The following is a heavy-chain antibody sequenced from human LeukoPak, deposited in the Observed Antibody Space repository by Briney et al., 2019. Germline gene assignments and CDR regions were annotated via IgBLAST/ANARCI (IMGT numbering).Heavy chain of an antibody. V-gene: IGHV4-30-2*01. Sequence: SGTLSLTCAGSVGSISSGSYSWSWIRQPPGKGLEWIVYIYHSGSTYYNPSLKSRVTISVDRSKNKFSLKLSSVTAAHTAVYYCARDSTNDGGYCYFDLWGRGTLVTVSS. CDR1: VGSISSGSYS. J-gene: IGHJ2*01. CDR3: ARDSTNDGGYCYFDL. D-gene: IGHD4-23*01. CDR2: IYHSGST.